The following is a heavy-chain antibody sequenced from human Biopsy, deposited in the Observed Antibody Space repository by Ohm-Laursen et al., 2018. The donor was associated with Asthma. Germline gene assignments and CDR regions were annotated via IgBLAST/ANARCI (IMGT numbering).Heavy chain of an antibody. Sequence: SLRLSCTASGFRFEDSSMHWVRQAPGKGLEWVSSISWNSGNIDYAVSVKGRFTISRDNAKNSLYLQMQSLRPEDTAFYYCAKSADYYDSTDYLDFWGRGTLVTVSS. J-gene: IGHJ4*01. CDR3: AKSADYYDSTDYLDF. V-gene: IGHV3-9*01. D-gene: IGHD3-22*01. CDR2: ISWNSGNI. CDR1: GFRFEDSS.